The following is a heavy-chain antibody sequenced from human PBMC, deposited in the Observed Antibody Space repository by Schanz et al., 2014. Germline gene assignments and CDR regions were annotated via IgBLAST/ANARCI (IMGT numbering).Heavy chain of an antibody. CDR3: ARGPMSIVILAGAIRGSDYYYAMDV. V-gene: IGHV4-34*01. Sequence: QVQLHQWGAGLLKPSETLSLTCAVSGGSFSGYYWTWIRQPPGKGLEWIGEVNHGGGTNYNPSLEMRVTISVDTSKKQFSLKLRSGTAADTAAYFCARGPMSIVILAGAIRGSDYYYAMDVWGQGATVIVSS. D-gene: IGHD2-2*01. CDR2: VNHGGGT. CDR1: GGSFSGYY. J-gene: IGHJ6*02.